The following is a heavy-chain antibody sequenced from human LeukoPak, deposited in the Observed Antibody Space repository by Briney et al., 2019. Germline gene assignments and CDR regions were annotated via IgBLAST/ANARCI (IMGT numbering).Heavy chain of an antibody. D-gene: IGHD4-11*01. V-gene: IGHV3-21*01. CDR1: GGTFSSYA. CDR3: ARDLTVTSTCWFDL. J-gene: IGHJ5*02. Sequence: ASVKVSCKASGGTFSSYAISWVRQAPGQGLEWVSSITGSSTYIYYADSVKGRFTISRDNAKNSLYLQMNNLGAEDTAVYYCARDLTVTSTCWFDLWGQGTLVTVSS. CDR2: ITGSSTYI.